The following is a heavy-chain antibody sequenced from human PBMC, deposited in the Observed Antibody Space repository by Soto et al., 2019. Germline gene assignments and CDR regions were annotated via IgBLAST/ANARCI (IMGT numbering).Heavy chain of an antibody. CDR1: GFSFTTYS. CDR2: ISNSRGIT. D-gene: IGHD3-10*01. CDR3: AKTYYCASGSYYVADN. Sequence: EVQLLESGGGLVQPGGSLRLSCAASGFSFTTYSMSWVRQAPGKGLEWVSTISNSRGITYYADSVKGRFTISRDISKQTLYLQMNGLRAEDTALYYCAKTYYCASGSYYVADNWCQGTLVTVSS. V-gene: IGHV3-23*01. J-gene: IGHJ4*02.